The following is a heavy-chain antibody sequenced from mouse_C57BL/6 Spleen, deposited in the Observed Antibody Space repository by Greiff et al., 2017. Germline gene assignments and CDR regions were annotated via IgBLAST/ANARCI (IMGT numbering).Heavy chain of an antibody. CDR3: TGGGSLYYYAMDY. D-gene: IGHD2-3*01. CDR1: GFTFSNYW. CDR2: IRLKSDNYAT. Sequence: EVQLVESGGGLVQPGGSMKLSCVASGFTFSNYWMNWVRQSPEKGLEWVAQIRLKSDNYATHYAESVKGRFTISRDDSKSSVYLQMNNLRAEDTGIYYCTGGGSLYYYAMDYWGQGTSVTVSS. J-gene: IGHJ4*01. V-gene: IGHV6-3*01.